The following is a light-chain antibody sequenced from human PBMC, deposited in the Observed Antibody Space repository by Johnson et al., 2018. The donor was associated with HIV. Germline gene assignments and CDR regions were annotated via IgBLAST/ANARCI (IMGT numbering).Light chain of an antibody. CDR1: SSNIGNNH. CDR2: EKN. J-gene: IGLJ1*01. CDR3: GTWDTSLGAHLV. V-gene: IGLV1-51*02. Sequence: QSVLTQPPSVSAAPGQKVTISCSGSSSNIGNNHVSWYQQLPGTAPKLLIYEKNKRPSGIPDRFSASKSGTSATLDITGLQTGHEADYYCGTWDTSLGAHLVFGTGTGVTV.